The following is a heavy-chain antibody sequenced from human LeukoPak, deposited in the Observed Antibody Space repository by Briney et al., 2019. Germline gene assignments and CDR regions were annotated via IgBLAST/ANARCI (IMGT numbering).Heavy chain of an antibody. J-gene: IGHJ4*02. CDR2: ISGSGGST. D-gene: IGHD2-15*01. Sequence: GGSLRLSCAASGFTFSSYAMSWVRQAPGKGLEWVSIISGSGGSTYYADSVKGRFTISRDNSKNTLYLQMNSLRAEDTAVYYCAKMGGYCTGGSCYSYYFDYWGQGTLVTVSS. CDR3: AKMGGYCTGGSCYSYYFDY. CDR1: GFTFSSYA. V-gene: IGHV3-23*01.